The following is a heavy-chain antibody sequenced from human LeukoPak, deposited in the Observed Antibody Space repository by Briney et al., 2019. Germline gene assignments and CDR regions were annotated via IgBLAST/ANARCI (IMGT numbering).Heavy chain of an antibody. CDR2: ISSSGNYI. D-gene: IGHD2-15*01. CDR1: GFTFSRYN. CDR3: ARDVGYCSGISCYTYYFDY. Sequence: GGFLRLSCAASGFTFSRYNVNWVRPAPGKGLEWVSSISSSGNYIYYANSVEGRFTISRDTAKNSLYLQMNSLRAEDTAVYHCARDVGYCSGISCYTYYFDYWGQGTLVTVSS. V-gene: IGHV3-21*04. J-gene: IGHJ4*02.